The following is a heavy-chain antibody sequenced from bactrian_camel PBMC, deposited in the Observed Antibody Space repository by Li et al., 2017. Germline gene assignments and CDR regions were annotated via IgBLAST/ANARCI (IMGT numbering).Heavy chain of an antibody. D-gene: IGHD2*01. CDR2: IDRRSGAT. Sequence: VQLVESGGGSVQVGGSLRLSCEASGYRHTTYAMAWFRQAPGKEREGVAAIDRRSGATVVSDSVKGRFTLSADKAKDTVYLQMDNLKPEDSGKYTCVIGGSDYCQRSYWGQGTQVTVS. CDR1: GYRHTTYA. V-gene: IGHV3S40*01. CDR3: VIGGSDYCQRSY. J-gene: IGHJ4*01.